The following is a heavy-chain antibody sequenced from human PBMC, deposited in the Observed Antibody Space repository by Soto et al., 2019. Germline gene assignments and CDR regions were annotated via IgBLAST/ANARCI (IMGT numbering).Heavy chain of an antibody. CDR1: GFTFSSYA. CDR3: ARASRPIMNLFDY. J-gene: IGHJ4*02. CDR2: ISSNGGST. D-gene: IGHD3-16*01. V-gene: IGHV3-64*01. Sequence: GGSLRLSCAASGFTFSSYAMHWVRQAPGKGLEYVSAISSNGGSTYYANSVKGRFTISRDNSKNTLYLQMGSLRAEDMAVYYCARASRPIMNLFDYWGQGTLVTVSS.